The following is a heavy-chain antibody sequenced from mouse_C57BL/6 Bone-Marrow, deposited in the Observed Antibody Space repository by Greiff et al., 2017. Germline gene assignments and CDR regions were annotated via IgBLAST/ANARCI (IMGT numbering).Heavy chain of an antibody. J-gene: IGHJ3*01. D-gene: IGHD1-1*01. V-gene: IGHV1-82*01. Sequence: VQLQQPGPELVKPGASVKISCKASGYAFSSSWMNWVKQRPGKGLEWIGRIYPGDGDTNYNGKFKGKATLTADKSSSTAYMQLSSLTSEDSAVYFCARSPYYYGSSSWGQGTLVTVSA. CDR1: GYAFSSSW. CDR3: ARSPYYYGSSS. CDR2: IYPGDGDT.